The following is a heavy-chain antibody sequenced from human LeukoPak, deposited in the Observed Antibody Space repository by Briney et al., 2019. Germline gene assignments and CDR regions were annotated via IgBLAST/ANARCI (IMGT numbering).Heavy chain of an antibody. D-gene: IGHD3-22*01. CDR2: IYITGST. CDR3: ARGYYDSAEYDAFDI. CDR1: GGSISSYY. Sequence: SETLSLTCTVSGGSISSYYWSWFRQPAGKGLEWIGRIYITGSTNYNPSLKSRVTMSVDTSKSQFSLRLSSVTAADTAVYYCARGYYDSAEYDAFDIWGQGTMVTVSS. V-gene: IGHV4-4*07. J-gene: IGHJ3*02.